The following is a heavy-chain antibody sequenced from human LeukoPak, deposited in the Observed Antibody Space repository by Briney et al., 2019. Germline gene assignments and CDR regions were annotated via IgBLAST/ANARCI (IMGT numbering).Heavy chain of an antibody. CDR1: GGSISSSSSY. D-gene: IGHD1-7*01. V-gene: IGHV4-39*07. J-gene: IGHJ4*02. CDR2: IYYSGSS. CDR3: ASNWNYLRGRDY. Sequence: SETLSLTCSVSGGSISSSSSYWGWIRQPPGKGLEWIGSIYYSGSSFYNPSLKSRVTISVDTSKNQFSLKLSSVTAADTAVYYCASNWNYLRGRDYWGQGTLVTVSS.